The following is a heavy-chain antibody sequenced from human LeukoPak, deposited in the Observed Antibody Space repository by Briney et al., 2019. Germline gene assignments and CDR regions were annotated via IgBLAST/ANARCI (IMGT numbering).Heavy chain of an antibody. J-gene: IGHJ4*02. V-gene: IGHV3-30*18. CDR1: GFTFSSYG. D-gene: IGHD3-22*01. Sequence: GGSLRLSCAASGFTFSSYGMHWVGQAPGKGLEWVAVISYDGSNKYYADSVKGRFTISRDNSKNTLYLQMNSLRAEDTAVYYCAKTQYYYDSSGYSPLGYWGQGTLVTVSS. CDR3: AKTQYYYDSSGYSPLGY. CDR2: ISYDGSNK.